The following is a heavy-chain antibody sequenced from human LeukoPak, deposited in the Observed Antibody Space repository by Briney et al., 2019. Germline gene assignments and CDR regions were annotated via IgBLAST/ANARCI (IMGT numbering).Heavy chain of an antibody. CDR3: ARVVGYSDSSGYYYVFDY. Sequence: PGGSLRLSCAASGFTISSYEMNWVRQAPGRGLVWVSRINSDGSSTDYADSVKGRFTISRDNAKNTVYLQMNSLRAEDTAVYYCARVVGYSDSSGYYYVFDYWGQGTLVTVSS. CDR1: GFTISSYE. D-gene: IGHD3-22*01. CDR2: INSDGSST. V-gene: IGHV3-74*01. J-gene: IGHJ4*02.